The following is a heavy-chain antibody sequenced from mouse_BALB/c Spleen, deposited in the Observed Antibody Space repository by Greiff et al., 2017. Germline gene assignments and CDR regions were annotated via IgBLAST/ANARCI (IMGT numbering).Heavy chain of an antibody. Sequence: VQLQQSGPELVKPGASVKMSCKASGYTFTSYVMHWVQQKPGQGLEWIGYINPYNDGTKYNEKFKGKATLTSDKSSSTAYMELSSLTSEDSAVYYCGMMYGNYRNAWFDYWGQGTLVTVSA. J-gene: IGHJ3*01. V-gene: IGHV1-14*01. CDR2: INPYNDGT. CDR3: GMMYGNYRNAWFDY. CDR1: GYTFTSYV. D-gene: IGHD2-10*02.